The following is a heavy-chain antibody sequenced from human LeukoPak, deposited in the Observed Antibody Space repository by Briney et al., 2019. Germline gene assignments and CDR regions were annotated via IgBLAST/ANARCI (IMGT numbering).Heavy chain of an antibody. V-gene: IGHV3-33*01. CDR3: ARAITFGGVIVPPGGY. D-gene: IGHD3-16*02. CDR2: IWYDGSNK. Sequence: PGGSLRLSCAASGFTFSSYGMHWVRQAPGKGLERVAVIWYDGSNKYYADSVNGRFTISRDNSKKTLYLQMNGLRAEDTAVYYCARAITFGGVIVPPGGYWGQGTLVTVSS. J-gene: IGHJ4*02. CDR1: GFTFSSYG.